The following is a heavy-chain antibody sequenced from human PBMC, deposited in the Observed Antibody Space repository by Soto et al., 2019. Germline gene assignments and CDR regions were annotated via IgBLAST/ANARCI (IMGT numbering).Heavy chain of an antibody. Sequence: SGGSLRLSCAASGFTFSSYAMHWVRQAPGKGLEWVAVISYDGSNKYYADSVKGRFTISRDNARNPLYLEMNYLRDEDTAVYYCAATYDFADYRFDCWGQGTLVTV. J-gene: IGHJ4*02. V-gene: IGHV3-30-3*01. D-gene: IGHD4-17*01. CDR3: AATYDFADYRFDC. CDR1: GFTFSSYA. CDR2: ISYDGSNK.